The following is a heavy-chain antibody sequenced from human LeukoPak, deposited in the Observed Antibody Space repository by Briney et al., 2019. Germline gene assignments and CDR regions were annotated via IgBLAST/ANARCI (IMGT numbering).Heavy chain of an antibody. CDR3: ARVGGGYSSSWYYFDY. D-gene: IGHD6-13*01. CDR1: GFIFSSYS. V-gene: IGHV3-48*02. CDR2: ISSSSSTI. J-gene: IGHJ4*02. Sequence: GGSLRLSCAGSGFIFSSYSMNWVRQAPGKGLEWISYISSSSSTINYADSVKGRFTISRDNAKNSLYLQMNSLRDEDTAVYYCARVGGGYSSSWYYFDYWGQGTLVTVSS.